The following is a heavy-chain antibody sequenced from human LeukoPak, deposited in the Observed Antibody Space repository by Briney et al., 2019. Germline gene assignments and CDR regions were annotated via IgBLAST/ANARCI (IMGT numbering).Heavy chain of an antibody. Sequence: SETLSLTCAVYGGSFSGYYWSWIRQPPGKGLGWIGSIYYSGSTYYNPSLKSRVTISVDTSKNQFSLKLSSVTAADTAVYYCARHITSDAFDTWGQGTMVTVSS. D-gene: IGHD2-21*01. J-gene: IGHJ3*02. V-gene: IGHV4-34*01. CDR3: ARHITSDAFDT. CDR1: GGSFSGYY. CDR2: IYYSGST.